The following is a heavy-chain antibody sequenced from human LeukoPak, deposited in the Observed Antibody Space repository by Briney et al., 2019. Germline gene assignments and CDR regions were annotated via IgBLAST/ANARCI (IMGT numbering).Heavy chain of an antibody. Sequence: GSLRLSCAASGFTFSSYWMSWVRQAPGKGLEWIGEVNEVGGTNISPSLRNRVILSVDTSKNQFFLKLISVTVADTAVYYCARGQGATVPQVGKNWFDPWGQGTRVTVSS. CDR2: VNEVGGT. D-gene: IGHD1-26*01. V-gene: IGHV4-34*01. CDR3: ARGQGATVPQVGKNWFDP. J-gene: IGHJ5*02. CDR1: GFTFSSYW.